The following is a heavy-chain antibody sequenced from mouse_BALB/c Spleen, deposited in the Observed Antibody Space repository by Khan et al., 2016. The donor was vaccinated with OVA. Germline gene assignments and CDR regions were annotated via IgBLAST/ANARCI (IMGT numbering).Heavy chain of an antibody. CDR2: IDPFNGGT. CDR3: ARGTFDY. J-gene: IGHJ3*01. CDR1: GYSFTSYY. Sequence: EVKLLESGPDLMKPGASVNISCKASGYSFTSYYIHWVKQSHGKSLEWIGYIDPFNGGTDYNQKFKGKATLTVDKSSNTAYMQLSSLTSEDSAVYYCARGTFDYWGQGTLVTVST. V-gene: IGHV1-34*01. D-gene: IGHD3-3*01.